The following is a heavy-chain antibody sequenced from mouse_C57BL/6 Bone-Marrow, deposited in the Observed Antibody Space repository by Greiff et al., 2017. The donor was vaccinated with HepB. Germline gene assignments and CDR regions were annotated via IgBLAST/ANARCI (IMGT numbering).Heavy chain of an antibody. Sequence: EVQRVESGGGLVKPGGSLKLSCAASGFTFSSYAMSWVRQTPEKRLEWVATISDGGSYTYYPDNVKGRFTISRDNAKNNLYLQMSHLKSEDTAMYYCARGGRTVVADWYFDVWGTGTTVTVSS. D-gene: IGHD1-1*01. J-gene: IGHJ1*03. V-gene: IGHV5-4*01. CDR3: ARGGRTVVADWYFDV. CDR2: ISDGGSYT. CDR1: GFTFSSYA.